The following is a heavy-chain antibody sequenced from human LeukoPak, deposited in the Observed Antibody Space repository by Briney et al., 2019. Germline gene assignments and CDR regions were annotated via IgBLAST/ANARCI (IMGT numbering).Heavy chain of an antibody. CDR2: ITSSGTYT. CDR3: ARGREGQQLVRLRSYYYMDV. D-gene: IGHD6-13*01. CDR1: GFTFSNYN. J-gene: IGHJ6*03. V-gene: IGHV3-21*01. Sequence: GGSLRLSCAASGFTFSNYNMNWVRQAPGKAMEWVSSITSSGTYTFYADSVKGRFTISRDNAKNSLYLQMNSLRVEDTAVYYCARGREGQQLVRLRSYYYMDVWGKGTTVTVSS.